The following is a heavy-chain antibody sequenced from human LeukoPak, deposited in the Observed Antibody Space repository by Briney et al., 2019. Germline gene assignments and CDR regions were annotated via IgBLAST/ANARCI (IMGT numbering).Heavy chain of an antibody. CDR2: IIPIFSTA. V-gene: IGHV1-69*01. CDR3: ATGYCSSTSCYSAFDI. D-gene: IGHD2-2*01. Sequence: VASVKVTCKASGGTFSSYPRSWVRQAPGQGLEWMGGIIPIFSTANYAQKFQGRVTVTADESTSTAYMALSSLRSEDTAVYYCATGYCSSTSCYSAFDIWGQGTMVTVSS. CDR1: GGTFSSYP. J-gene: IGHJ3*02.